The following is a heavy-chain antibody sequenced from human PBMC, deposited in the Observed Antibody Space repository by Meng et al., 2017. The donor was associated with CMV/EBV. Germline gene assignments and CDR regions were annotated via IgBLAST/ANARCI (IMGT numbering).Heavy chain of an antibody. CDR1: GFTFSSYW. D-gene: IGHD6-19*01. CDR3: ASEAVAGRALGDY. V-gene: IGHV3-74*01. Sequence: GGSLRLSCAASGFTFSSYWMHWVRQAPGKGLVWVSRINSDGSSTSYADSVKGRFTISRDNAKNTLYLQMNSLRAEDTAVYYCASEAVAGRALGDYWGQGTLVTVSS. J-gene: IGHJ4*02. CDR2: INSDGSST.